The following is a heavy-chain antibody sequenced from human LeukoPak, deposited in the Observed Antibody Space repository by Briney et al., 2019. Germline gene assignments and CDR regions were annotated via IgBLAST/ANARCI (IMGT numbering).Heavy chain of an antibody. CDR2: ISGSGGST. CDR1: GFTFSSYA. D-gene: IGHD6-19*01. J-gene: IGHJ6*02. V-gene: IGHV3-23*01. Sequence: QTGGSLRLSCAASGFTFSSYAMSWVRQAPGKGLEWVSAISGSGGSTYYADSVKGRFTISRDNAKNSLYLQMNSLRAEDTAVYYCARDAEIDSSGWYYSYYYYYGMDVWGQGTTVTVSS. CDR3: ARDAEIDSSGWYYSYYYYYGMDV.